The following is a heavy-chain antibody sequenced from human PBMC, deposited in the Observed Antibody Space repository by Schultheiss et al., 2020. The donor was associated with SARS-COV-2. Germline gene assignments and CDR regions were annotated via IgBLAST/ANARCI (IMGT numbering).Heavy chain of an antibody. J-gene: IGHJ6*02. CDR3: AREYSSSSRDYYYYGMDV. V-gene: IGHV3-30*09. CDR1: GFTFSSYA. Sequence: GESLKISCAASGFTFSSYAIHWVRQAPGKGLEWVAVISYDGSNKYYADSVKGRFAISRDNSKNTLYLQMNSLRAEDTAVYYCAREYSSSSRDYYYYGMDVWGQGTTVTVSS. CDR2: ISYDGSNK. D-gene: IGHD6-6*01.